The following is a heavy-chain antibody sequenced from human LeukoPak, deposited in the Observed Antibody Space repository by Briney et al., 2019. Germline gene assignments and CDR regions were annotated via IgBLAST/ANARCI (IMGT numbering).Heavy chain of an antibody. CDR1: GFTFSDYY. CDR3: AKGEDSDTSWPDAFDI. V-gene: IGHV3-11*01. Sequence: PGGSLRLSCAASGFTFSDYYMSWIRQAPGKGLEWVSYISSSGSTIYYADSVKGRFTISRDNSKNTLYLQMNSLRAEDTAVYYCAKGEDSDTSWPDAFDIWGQGTMVTVSS. J-gene: IGHJ3*02. CDR2: ISSSGSTI. D-gene: IGHD5-18*01.